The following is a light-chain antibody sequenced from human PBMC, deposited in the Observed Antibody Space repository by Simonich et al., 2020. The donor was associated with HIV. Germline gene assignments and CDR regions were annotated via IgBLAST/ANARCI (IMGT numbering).Light chain of an antibody. CDR1: QIVSSSY. CDR3: QLYGSLALT. V-gene: IGKV3-20*01. Sequence: EIVLTQSPGTLSVSPWERHTLSCRASQIVSSSYLAWYQQKPGQAPRLLIYGASSRATGIPDRFSGSGSGTDFTLTISRLEPEDFAVYHCQLYGSLALTFGGGTKVEIK. CDR2: GAS. J-gene: IGKJ4*01.